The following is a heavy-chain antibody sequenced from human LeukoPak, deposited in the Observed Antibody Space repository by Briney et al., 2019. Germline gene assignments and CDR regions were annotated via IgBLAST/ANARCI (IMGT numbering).Heavy chain of an antibody. J-gene: IGHJ4*02. CDR1: GFTFSSYW. Sequence: GGSLRLSCAASGFTFSSYWMSWVRQAPGKGLEWVANMRQDGSEIYYVDSVKGRFTISRDNAKNSLYLQMNSLRAEDTAVYYCARAPPTVTVQFDYWGQGILVTVSS. V-gene: IGHV3-7*01. D-gene: IGHD4-17*01. CDR3: ARAPPTVTVQFDY. CDR2: MRQDGSEI.